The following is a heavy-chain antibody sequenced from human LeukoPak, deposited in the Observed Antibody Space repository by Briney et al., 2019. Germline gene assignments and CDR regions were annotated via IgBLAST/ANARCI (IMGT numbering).Heavy chain of an antibody. V-gene: IGHV1-46*01. Sequence: ASVKVSCKASGYTFTSYYMHWVRQAPGQGLEWMGITNPSGGSTSYAQKFQGRVTMTRDMSTSTVYMELSSLRSEDTAVYYCARDHSPVLGVEDYMDVWGKGTTVTVSS. D-gene: IGHD2-8*01. CDR3: ARDHSPVLGVEDYMDV. CDR2: TNPSGGST. CDR1: GYTFTSYY. J-gene: IGHJ6*03.